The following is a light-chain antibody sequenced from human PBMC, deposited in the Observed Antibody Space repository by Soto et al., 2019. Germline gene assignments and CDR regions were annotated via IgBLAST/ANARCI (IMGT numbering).Light chain of an antibody. J-gene: IGLJ3*02. CDR1: SSDIGGYNF. CDR3: NSYTSSRSLV. V-gene: IGLV2-14*01. Sequence: QSALTQPASVSGSPGQSITISCTGTSSDIGGYNFVSWYQHHPGKAPKLMIYEVSKRPSGVSNRFSGSKSGNTASLTISGLQAEDEADYYCNSYTSSRSLVFGGGTKVTVL. CDR2: EVS.